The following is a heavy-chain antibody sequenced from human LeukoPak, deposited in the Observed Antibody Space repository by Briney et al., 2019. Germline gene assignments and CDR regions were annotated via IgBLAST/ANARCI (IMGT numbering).Heavy chain of an antibody. J-gene: IGHJ4*02. V-gene: IGHV3-23*01. CDR3: ARGRIGPDY. CDR1: GFTFSNYP. CDR2: ISGSGGST. D-gene: IGHD2-15*01. Sequence: GGSLRLSCAASGFTFSNYPMSWVRQAPGKGLEWGSVISGSGGSTSYADSVKGRFTISRDNSKNTLYLQMDSLRAEDTAVYYCARGRIGPDYWGQGTLVTVSS.